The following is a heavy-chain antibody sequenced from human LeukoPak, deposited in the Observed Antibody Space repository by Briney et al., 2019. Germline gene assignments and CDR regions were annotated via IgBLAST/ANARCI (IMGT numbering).Heavy chain of an antibody. Sequence: ASVKVSCKVSGYTLSEESMHWVRQAPGKGLEWMGGFDPEDGETVYAQKFQGRVTMTEDTSTNTAYMELSSLRSEDTAVYYCATDLLFGLWSFDSWGQGALVTVSS. V-gene: IGHV1-24*01. CDR2: FDPEDGET. J-gene: IGHJ4*02. D-gene: IGHD2-15*01. CDR3: ATDLLFGLWSFDS. CDR1: GYTLSEES.